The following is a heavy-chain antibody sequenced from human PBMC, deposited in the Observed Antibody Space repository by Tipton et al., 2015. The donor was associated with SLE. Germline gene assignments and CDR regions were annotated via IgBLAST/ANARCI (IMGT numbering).Heavy chain of an antibody. CDR3: ARGSVVADDY. D-gene: IGHD2-15*01. V-gene: IGHV4-59*11. J-gene: IGHJ4*02. CDR2: IFYGRDT. CDR1: GASISSHY. Sequence: TLSLTCTVSGASISSHYWNWIRQTSGEGLEWIGYIFYGRDTNYNPSLKSRVTISIEASKNQLSLTLKYVTAADTAVYYCARGSVVADDYWGQGTLVTVSS.